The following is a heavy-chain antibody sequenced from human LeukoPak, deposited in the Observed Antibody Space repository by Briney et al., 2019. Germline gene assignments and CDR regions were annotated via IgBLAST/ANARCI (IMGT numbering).Heavy chain of an antibody. CDR3: AKAANYDILTGYYLDY. V-gene: IGHV3-23*01. D-gene: IGHD3-9*01. CDR2: ITGGGDTT. Sequence: GGSLRLSCAASGFTFSSYAMTWVRQAPGKRLEWVSAITGGGDTTYYADSVKGRFTISRDNSKNTLYLQMNSLRAEDTAIYYCAKAANYDILTGYYLDYWGQGTLVTVSS. J-gene: IGHJ4*02. CDR1: GFTFSSYA.